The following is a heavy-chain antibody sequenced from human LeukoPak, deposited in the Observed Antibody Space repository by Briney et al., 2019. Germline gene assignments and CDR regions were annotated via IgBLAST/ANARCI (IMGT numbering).Heavy chain of an antibody. CDR1: GFTVSSNF. D-gene: IGHD2-15*01. V-gene: IGHV3-53*01. Sequence: GGSLRLSCAASGFTVSSNFMSWVRQAPGEGLEWVSVIYSGGNTYYADSAKGRFTISRDSPKNALYLQMNSLRAEDTAVYYCARGGGSFYGMDVWGQGTTVTVSS. CDR2: IYSGGNT. J-gene: IGHJ6*02. CDR3: ARGGGSFYGMDV.